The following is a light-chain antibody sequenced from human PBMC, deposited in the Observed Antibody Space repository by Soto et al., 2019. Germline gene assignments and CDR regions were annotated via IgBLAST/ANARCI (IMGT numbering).Light chain of an antibody. V-gene: IGKV3-20*01. CDR2: DVS. J-gene: IGKJ1*01. CDR3: QQDDSSWT. Sequence: EIVLTQSPGTLSLSPGERATLYCRASQRVPSNFFAWYQQRPGQAPTLRIYDVSRRAAGIPDRFSGSGSGTDFTLTISRLEPEDVAVYYCQQDDSSWTFGQGTKVPI. CDR1: QRVPSNF.